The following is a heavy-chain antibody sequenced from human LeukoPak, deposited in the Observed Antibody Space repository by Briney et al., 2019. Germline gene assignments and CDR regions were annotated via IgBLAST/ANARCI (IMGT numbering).Heavy chain of an antibody. CDR1: GGSISSYY. J-gene: IGHJ4*02. V-gene: IGHV4-59*12. D-gene: IGHD6-13*01. CDR3: ARGGSSWARSFDY. CDR2: IYYSGST. Sequence: SETLSLTCTVSGGSISSYYWSWIRQPPGKGLEWIGYIYYSGSTNYNPSLKSRVTISVDTSKNQFSLKLSSVTAADTAVYYCARGGSSWARSFDYWGQGTLVTVSS.